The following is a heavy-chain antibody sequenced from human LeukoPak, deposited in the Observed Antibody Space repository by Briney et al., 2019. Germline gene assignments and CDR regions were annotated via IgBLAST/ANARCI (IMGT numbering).Heavy chain of an antibody. V-gene: IGHV4-61*01. CDR1: GGSISSGTYY. Sequence: PSETLSLTCTVSGGSISSGTYYWSWIRQPPGEGLEWIGYIDYSGSTNYNPSLKSRVTISLDMSKNQFSLRLSSVTAADTAVYFCARDIALGSGKYYFDYWGQGTLVTVSS. CDR3: ARDIALGSGKYYFDY. CDR2: IDYSGST. D-gene: IGHD3-10*01. J-gene: IGHJ4*02.